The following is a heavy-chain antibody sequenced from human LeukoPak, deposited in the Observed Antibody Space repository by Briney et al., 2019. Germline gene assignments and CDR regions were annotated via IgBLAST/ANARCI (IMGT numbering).Heavy chain of an antibody. J-gene: IGHJ4*02. D-gene: IGHD5-18*01. V-gene: IGHV5-10-1*01. CDR2: FDPIDSYT. CDR1: GYSFASYW. CDR3: ARHHTSMVD. Sequence: GESLRISCKGSGYSFASYWISWVRQMPGKGLEWMGKFDPIDSYTNYSPSFQGHVTISADKSLSTAYLQWSSLRASDTAMYYCARHHTSMVDWGQGTLVTVSS.